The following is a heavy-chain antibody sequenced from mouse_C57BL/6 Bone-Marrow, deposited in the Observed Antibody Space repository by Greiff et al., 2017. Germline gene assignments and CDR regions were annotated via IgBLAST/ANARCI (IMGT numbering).Heavy chain of an antibody. V-gene: IGHV1-76*01. Sequence: QVQLKESGAELVRPGASVKLSCKASGYTFTDYYINWVKQRPGQGLEWIARIYPGSGNTYYNEKFKGKATLTAEKSSSTAYMQLSSLTSEDSAVYFCARPGDYDDGGFAYWGQGTTLTVSS. D-gene: IGHD2-4*01. CDR2: IYPGSGNT. CDR1: GYTFTDYY. J-gene: IGHJ2*01. CDR3: ARPGDYDDGGFAY.